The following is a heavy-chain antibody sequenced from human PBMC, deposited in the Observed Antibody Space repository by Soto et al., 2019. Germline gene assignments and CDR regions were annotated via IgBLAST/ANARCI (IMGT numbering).Heavy chain of an antibody. J-gene: IGHJ4*02. D-gene: IGHD1-1*01. CDR3: ARGRYGDY. Sequence: QVHLVQSGAEVKKPGASVKVSCKGSGYDFTNYGITWVRQAPGQGLEWMAWISAHNGNTDYAQKLQGRVTVTRDTSTSTAYMELRRLRSDDTAMYYCARGRYGDYWGQGALVTVSS. CDR2: ISAHNGNT. CDR1: GYDFTNYG. V-gene: IGHV1-18*01.